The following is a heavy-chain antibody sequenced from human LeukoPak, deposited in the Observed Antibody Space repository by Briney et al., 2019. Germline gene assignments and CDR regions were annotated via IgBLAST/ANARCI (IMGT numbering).Heavy chain of an antibody. D-gene: IGHD3-10*01. V-gene: IGHV4-34*01. Sequence: SETLSLTCAVYGGSFSGYYWSWIRQPPGKGLEWIGEINHSGSTNYNPSLESRVTISVDTSKNQFSLKLSSVTAADTAVYYCARTYYYGSGSYHAFDIWGQGTMVTVSS. CDR1: GGSFSGYY. CDR3: ARTYYYGSGSYHAFDI. CDR2: INHSGST. J-gene: IGHJ3*02.